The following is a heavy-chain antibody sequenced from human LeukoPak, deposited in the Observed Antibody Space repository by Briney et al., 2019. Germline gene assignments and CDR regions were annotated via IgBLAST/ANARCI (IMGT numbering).Heavy chain of an antibody. Sequence: GGSLRLSCVTSGFTVSSNYMSWVRQAPGKGLEWVSFIYSGGSTYYADSVKGRFTISRDNSKNTLYLQMNSLRAEDTAVYYCASGSGSYRTPYYYMDVWGTGTTVTVSS. CDR1: GFTVSSNY. D-gene: IGHD3-10*01. CDR3: ASGSGSYRTPYYYMDV. CDR2: IYSGGST. V-gene: IGHV3-53*01. J-gene: IGHJ6*03.